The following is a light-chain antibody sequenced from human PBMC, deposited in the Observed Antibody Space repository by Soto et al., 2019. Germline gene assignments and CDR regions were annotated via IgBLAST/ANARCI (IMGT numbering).Light chain of an antibody. V-gene: IGLV2-23*01. CDR1: RSNVGTYDL. CDR3: CSFAVGAAMV. Sequence: QSALTPPASVSASPGQSITISCPGTRSNVGTYDLVSWYQHHPDKAPKLIIYEGTKRPSGISSRFSCSKSGNTASLTISGLQAEDDADYYCCSFAVGAAMVFGGGTKVTVL. J-gene: IGLJ2*01. CDR2: EGT.